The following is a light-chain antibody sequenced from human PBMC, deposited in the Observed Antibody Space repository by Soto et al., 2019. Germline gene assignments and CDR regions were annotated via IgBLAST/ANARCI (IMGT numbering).Light chain of an antibody. CDR3: QSFDKYLSAVV. J-gene: IGLJ2*01. CDR1: SSDVGSYDY. V-gene: IGLV2-14*01. CDR2: EVS. Sequence: QSALTQPASVSGSPGQSITISCTGTSSDVGSYDYVSWYQQHPGKAPKVMIYEVSNRPLGVSNRFSGSKSGNTASLTISGLQAEDEADYYCQSFDKYLSAVVFGGGTKVTVL.